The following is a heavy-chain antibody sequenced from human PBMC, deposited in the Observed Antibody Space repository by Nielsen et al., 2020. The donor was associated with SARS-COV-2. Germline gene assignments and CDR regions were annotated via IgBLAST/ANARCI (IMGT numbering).Heavy chain of an antibody. CDR3: AREMDSGGPKSPSTFDY. CDR2: INPSGGST. J-gene: IGHJ4*02. CDR1: GYTFTSYG. D-gene: IGHD2-15*01. V-gene: IGHV1-46*01. Sequence: ASVKVSRKPSGYTFTSYGISWVRQAPGQGLEWMGIINPSGGSTSYAQKFQGRVTMTRDTSTSTVYMELSSLRSEDTAVYYCAREMDSGGPKSPSTFDYWGPSTLVSVSS.